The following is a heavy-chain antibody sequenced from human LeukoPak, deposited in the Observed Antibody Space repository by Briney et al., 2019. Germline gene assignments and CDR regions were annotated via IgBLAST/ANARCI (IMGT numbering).Heavy chain of an antibody. CDR3: ARADYDFVWGSYRLPDP. V-gene: IGHV4-4*07. CDR1: GGSISSYY. J-gene: IGHJ5*02. Sequence: SETLSLTCTVSGGSISSYYWSWIRQPAGKGLEWIGRIYTSGSTNHNPSLKSRVTMSVDTSKNQFSLKLSSVTAADTAMYYCARADYDFVWGSYRLPDPWGQGTLVTVSS. CDR2: IYTSGST. D-gene: IGHD3-16*02.